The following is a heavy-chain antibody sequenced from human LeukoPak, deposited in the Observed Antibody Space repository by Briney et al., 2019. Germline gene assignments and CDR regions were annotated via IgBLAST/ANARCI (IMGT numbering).Heavy chain of an antibody. CDR2: ISSSSSYI. Sequence: PGGSLRLSCAASGFTFSSYSMNWVRQAPGKGLEWVSSISSSSSYIYYADSVKGRFTISRDNAKNSLYLQMNSLRAEDTAVYYCARTASGWYLRVDYWGQGTLVTVSS. CDR3: ARTASGWYLRVDY. V-gene: IGHV3-21*01. CDR1: GFTFSSYS. J-gene: IGHJ4*02. D-gene: IGHD6-19*01.